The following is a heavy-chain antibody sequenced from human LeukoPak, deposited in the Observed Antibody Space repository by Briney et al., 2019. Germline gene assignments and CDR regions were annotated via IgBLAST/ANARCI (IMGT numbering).Heavy chain of an antibody. D-gene: IGHD4-11*01. CDR2: ISNYFGVT. Sequence: ASVKVSCKASGFRFTSFGFSWGRHAPGQGLELMGWISNYFGVTHYAEKFEDRVTMTIDTSTATAYMELRSLRYDDTAIYYCARDSDYSGNGNGDWFDPWGQGTVVTVSS. CDR1: GFRFTSFG. J-gene: IGHJ5*02. CDR3: ARDSDYSGNGNGDWFDP. V-gene: IGHV1-18*04.